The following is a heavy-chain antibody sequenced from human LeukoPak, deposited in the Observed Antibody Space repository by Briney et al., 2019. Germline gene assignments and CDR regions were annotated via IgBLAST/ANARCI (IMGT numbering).Heavy chain of an antibody. V-gene: IGHV4-59*02. CDR3: AREVVLHGYMVRGVKSGLDV. Sequence: SETLSLTCTVSGGSVSSYYWSWIRQSPGRGLEWIGYIYHSGSTNYNPSLKSRVTMSVDTCKNQFSLKLTSLTAADSALYYCAREVVLHGYMVRGVKSGLDVWGQGTTVTVSS. J-gene: IGHJ6*02. D-gene: IGHD3-10*01. CDR2: IYHSGST. CDR1: GGSVSSYY.